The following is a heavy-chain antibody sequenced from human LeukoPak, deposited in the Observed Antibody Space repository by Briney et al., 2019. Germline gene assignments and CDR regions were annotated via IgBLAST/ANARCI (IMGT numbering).Heavy chain of an antibody. Sequence: PSETLSLTCTVSGGSISSSSYYWGWIRQPPGKGPEWIGSIYYSGSTYYNPSLKSRVTISVDTSKNQFSLKLSSVTAADTAVYYCARHGDILDAFDIWGQGTMVTVSS. J-gene: IGHJ3*02. CDR3: ARHGDILDAFDI. CDR1: GGSISSSSYY. D-gene: IGHD3-9*01. V-gene: IGHV4-39*01. CDR2: IYYSGST.